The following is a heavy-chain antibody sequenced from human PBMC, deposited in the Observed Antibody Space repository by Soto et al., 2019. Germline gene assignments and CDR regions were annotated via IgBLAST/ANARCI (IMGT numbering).Heavy chain of an antibody. V-gene: IGHV3-73*01. D-gene: IGHD3-16*02. J-gene: IGHJ3*02. CDR2: IRSKANSYAT. CDR1: GFTFSGSA. Sequence: EVQLVESGGGLVQPGGSLKLSCAASGFTFSGSAMHWVRQASGKGLEWVGRIRSKANSYATAYAASVKGRFTISRDDLKNTAYLQMNSLKTEYTAVYYCTSQLGELSCTRAFHIWGQGTMVTVSS. CDR3: TSQLGELSCTRAFHI.